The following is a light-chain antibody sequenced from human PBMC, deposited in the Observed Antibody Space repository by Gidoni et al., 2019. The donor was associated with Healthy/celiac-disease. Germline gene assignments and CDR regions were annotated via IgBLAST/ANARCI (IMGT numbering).Light chain of an antibody. J-gene: IGKJ2*01. CDR2: FGS. V-gene: IGKV2-28*01. CDR3: MQALQTPRT. Sequence: DIVMTQSPLSLPVTPGEPASIYCRSSQSLLHSNGYNYLDWYLQKPGQSPQLLIYFGSNRASGVPDRFSGSGSGTDFTLKISRVEAEDVGVYYCMQALQTPRTFGQGTKLEIK. CDR1: QSLLHSNGYNY.